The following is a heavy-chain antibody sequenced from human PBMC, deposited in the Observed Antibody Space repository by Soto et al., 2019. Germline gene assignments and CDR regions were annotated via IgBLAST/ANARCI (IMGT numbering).Heavy chain of an antibody. CDR1: GLIFSNYA. CDR3: TKGGHASFYDF. CDR2: ISGNGGET. V-gene: IGHV3-23*01. J-gene: IGHJ4*02. Sequence: GGSLRLSCAASGLIFSNYAMTWVRQAPGKGLEWVSTISGNGGETFYADSVEGRFTISRGNSENTVYLQMNRLRAEDTAVYYCTKGGHASFYDFWGQGTLVTVSS. D-gene: IGHD3-3*01.